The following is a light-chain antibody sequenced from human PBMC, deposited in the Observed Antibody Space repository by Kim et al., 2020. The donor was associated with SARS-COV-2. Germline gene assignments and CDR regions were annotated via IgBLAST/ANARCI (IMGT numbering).Light chain of an antibody. CDR3: AAWDDSLSGRYV. CDR2: SNY. V-gene: IGLV1-47*01. CDR1: SSNIGRNY. Sequence: QRVTISCSGRSSNIGRNYVCWYQQLPGTAPKLLIYSNYQRPSGVPDRFSASKSGTSASLTISGLRSEDEADCYCAAWDDSLSGRYVFGTGTKVTVL. J-gene: IGLJ1*01.